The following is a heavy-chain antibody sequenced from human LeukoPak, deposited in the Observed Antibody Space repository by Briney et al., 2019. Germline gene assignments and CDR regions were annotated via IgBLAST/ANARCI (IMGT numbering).Heavy chain of an antibody. CDR3: ARVRLSSHFYDAFDI. CDR1: GFTVSSNY. V-gene: IGHV3-66*01. D-gene: IGHD3-16*02. CDR2: IYSGGST. Sequence: GGSLRLSCAASGFTVSSNYMSWVRQAPGKGLEWVSVIYSGGSTYYADSVKGRFTISRDNSKNTLYLQMNSLRAEDTAVYYCARVRLSSHFYDAFDIWGQGTMVTVSS. J-gene: IGHJ3*02.